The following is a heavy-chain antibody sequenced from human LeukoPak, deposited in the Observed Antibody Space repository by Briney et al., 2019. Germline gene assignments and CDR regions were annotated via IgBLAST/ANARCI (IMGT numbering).Heavy chain of an antibody. J-gene: IGHJ4*02. CDR2: INGDGSST. CDR1: GFTFSSFW. Sequence: GGSLRLSCAASGFTFSSFWMHWVRQAPGQGLVCVSLINGDGSSTNYADSVKGRFTISRDNAKNTLYLQMNSLRAEDTAVYYCARPDYYDSGGYYYWGQGTLVTVSS. D-gene: IGHD3-22*01. CDR3: ARPDYYDSGGYYY. V-gene: IGHV3-74*01.